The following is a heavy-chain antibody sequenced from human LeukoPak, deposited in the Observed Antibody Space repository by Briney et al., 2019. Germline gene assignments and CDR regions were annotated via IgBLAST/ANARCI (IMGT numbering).Heavy chain of an antibody. CDR2: IYPGDSDT. Sequence: GESLKISCKGSGYSFTSYWIGWVRQMPGKGLEWMGIIYPGDSDTRYSPSFQGQVTISADKPISTAYLQWSSLKASDTAIYYCARVVRSSGYYYPLDHWGQGTLVTVSS. D-gene: IGHD3-22*01. V-gene: IGHV5-51*04. J-gene: IGHJ4*02. CDR1: GYSFTSYW. CDR3: ARVVRSSGYYYPLDH.